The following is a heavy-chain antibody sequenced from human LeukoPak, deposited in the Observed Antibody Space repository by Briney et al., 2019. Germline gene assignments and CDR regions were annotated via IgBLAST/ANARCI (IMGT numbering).Heavy chain of an antibody. Sequence: ASVKVSCKVSGYTLTELSMHWVRQAPGKGLEWMGGFDPEDGETIYAQKFQGRVTMTEDTFTDTAYMELSSLRSEDTAVYYCATSSSGWSKKNYYFDYWGQGTLVTVSS. J-gene: IGHJ4*02. D-gene: IGHD6-19*01. CDR3: ATSSSGWSKKNYYFDY. CDR2: FDPEDGET. V-gene: IGHV1-24*01. CDR1: GYTLTELS.